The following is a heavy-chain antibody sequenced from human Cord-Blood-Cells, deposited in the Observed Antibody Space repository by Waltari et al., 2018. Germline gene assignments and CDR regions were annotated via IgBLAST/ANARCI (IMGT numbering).Heavy chain of an antibody. CDR2: IYYSGST. Sequence: QVQLQESGPGLVKPSQTLSLTCTVSGGSISSGGYYWSGIRQHPGTGLGWVGYIYYSGSTYYNPSLKSRVTISVDTSKNQFSLKLSSVTAADTAVYYCARAKDDSSGYYYYYYYMDVWGKGTTVTVSS. D-gene: IGHD3-22*01. V-gene: IGHV4-31*03. CDR3: ARAKDDSSGYYYYYYYMDV. J-gene: IGHJ6*03. CDR1: GGSISSGGYY.